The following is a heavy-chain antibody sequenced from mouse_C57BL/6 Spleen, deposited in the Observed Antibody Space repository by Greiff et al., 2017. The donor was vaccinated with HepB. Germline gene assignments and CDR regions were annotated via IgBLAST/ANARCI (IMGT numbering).Heavy chain of an antibody. D-gene: IGHD2-4*01. Sequence: DVMLVESEGGLVQPGSSMKLSCTASGFTFSDYYMAWVRQVPEKGLEWVANINYDGSSTYYLDSLKSRFIISRDNAKNILYLQMSSLKSEDTATYYCARVFYDYDAWFAYWGQGTLVTVSA. CDR3: ARVFYDYDAWFAY. CDR2: INYDGSST. J-gene: IGHJ3*01. CDR1: GFTFSDYY. V-gene: IGHV5-16*01.